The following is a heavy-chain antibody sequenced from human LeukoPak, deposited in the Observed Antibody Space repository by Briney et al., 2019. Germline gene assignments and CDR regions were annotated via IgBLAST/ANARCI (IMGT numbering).Heavy chain of an antibody. CDR3: AKWGDYDVLTGYYVSDY. Sequence: GWSLRLSCAASGFTFSSYAMSWVRQAPGKGLEWVSAITGSGGNTYYADSVKGRFTISRDNSKNTVFLQMNSLRAEDTAVYYCAKWGDYDVLTGYYVSDYWGQGTLVTVSS. CDR2: ITGSGGNT. J-gene: IGHJ4*02. V-gene: IGHV3-23*01. CDR1: GFTFSSYA. D-gene: IGHD3-9*01.